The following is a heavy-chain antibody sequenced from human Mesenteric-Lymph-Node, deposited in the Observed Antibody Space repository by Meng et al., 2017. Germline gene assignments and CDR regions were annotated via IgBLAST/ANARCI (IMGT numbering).Heavy chain of an antibody. CDR3: ARDLGDGIWSGYRY. V-gene: IGHV3-33*01. CDR1: GFPFRSYA. Sequence: GESLKISCAASGFPFRSYAMNWVRQAPGKGLEWVSVIWHDGSNKYYADSVKGRFTISRDNSENTLYLQMNSLRAEDTAVYYCARDLGDGIWSGYRYWGQGALVTVSS. J-gene: IGHJ4*02. CDR2: IWHDGSNK. D-gene: IGHD3-3*01.